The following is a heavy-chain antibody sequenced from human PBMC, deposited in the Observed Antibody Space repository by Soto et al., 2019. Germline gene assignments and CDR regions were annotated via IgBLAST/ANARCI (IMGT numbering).Heavy chain of an antibody. J-gene: IGHJ4*02. Sequence: QVRLEQYGAEVKRPGSSVTVSCKASGGISSSYIIKWVRQAPGQGLQWMGVINPIFNAVQSAPKFQGRVTLTAVKSTDTFFMHMISLTSDDTAVYFCARRRGHSSSYVFGYCGQGTLVTFSS. V-gene: IGHV1-69*06. CDR3: ARRRGHSSSYVFGY. D-gene: IGHD6-6*01. CDR1: GGISSSYI. CDR2: INPIFNAV.